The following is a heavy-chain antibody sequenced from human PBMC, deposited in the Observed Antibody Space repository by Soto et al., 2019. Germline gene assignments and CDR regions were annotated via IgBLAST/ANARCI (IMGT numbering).Heavy chain of an antibody. CDR1: GFSFSSYV. J-gene: IGHJ4*02. CDR2: IGADDGST. Sequence: EVQLLESGGGLVQSGGSLRLSCTASGFSFSSYVMSWVRQAPGKGLEWVSEIGADDGSTYYADSVKGRFTISRDNSKNTVDLQMNSLRADDTAVYYCAKAGYSFFFDYWGQGTLVTVSS. D-gene: IGHD5-18*01. V-gene: IGHV3-23*01. CDR3: AKAGYSFFFDY.